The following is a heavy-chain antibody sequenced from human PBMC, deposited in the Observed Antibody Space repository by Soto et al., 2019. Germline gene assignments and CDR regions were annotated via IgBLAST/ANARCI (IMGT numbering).Heavy chain of an antibody. J-gene: IGHJ6*03. V-gene: IGHV1-2*04. Sequence: APLKLSRKTFGYTFTVDFMHRGINKKEQGLEWKRWINPNSGGTNYAQKFQGWVTMTRDTSISTAYMELSRLRSDDTAVYYCARDSYDFWSGYFAPEQLNYYMDVWGKGTTVTVSS. CDR2: INPNSGGT. D-gene: IGHD3-3*01. CDR3: ARDSYDFWSGYFAPEQLNYYMDV. CDR1: GYTFTVDF.